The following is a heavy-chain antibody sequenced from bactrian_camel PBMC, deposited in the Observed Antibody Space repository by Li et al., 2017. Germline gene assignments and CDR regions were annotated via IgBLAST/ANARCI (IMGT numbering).Heavy chain of an antibody. CDR3: AARGPYCYTNLSVRDFTY. D-gene: IGHD2*01. Sequence: HVQLVESGGGSAQAGGSLRLSCAARTGTFRSACMGWIRQVSGKEREGVASIDSDGETTYTDSVKGRFTISRDNAKNTVYLQMNSLKPEDSAMYYCAARGPYCYTNLSVRDFTYWGQGTQVTVS. V-gene: IGHV3S9*01. J-gene: IGHJ6*01. CDR1: TGTFRSAC. CDR2: IDSDGET.